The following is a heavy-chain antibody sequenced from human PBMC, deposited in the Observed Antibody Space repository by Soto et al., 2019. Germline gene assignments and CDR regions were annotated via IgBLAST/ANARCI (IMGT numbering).Heavy chain of an antibody. CDR3: ARDYSSSSWYYGFDY. CDR2: IYTSGST. CDR1: GGSISSYY. J-gene: IGHJ4*02. V-gene: IGHV4-4*07. Sequence: QVQLQESGPGLVKPSETLSLTCTVSGGSISSYYWSWIRQPAGKGLELIGRIYTSGSTNYNPSLKSRVTMSVDTSKNQFSLKLSSVTAADTAVYYCARDYSSSSWYYGFDYWGQGTLVTVSS. D-gene: IGHD6-13*01.